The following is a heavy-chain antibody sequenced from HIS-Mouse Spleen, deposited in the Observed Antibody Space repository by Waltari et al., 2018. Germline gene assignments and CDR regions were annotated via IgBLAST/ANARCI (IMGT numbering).Heavy chain of an antibody. CDR3: AREIPYSSSWYDWYFDL. D-gene: IGHD6-13*01. V-gene: IGHV4-39*07. J-gene: IGHJ2*01. Sequence: QLQLQESGPGLVQPSETLSLTCTVSVGSISSLSYYWGWLRQPPGKGLEWIGSIYYSGSTYYNTSLKSRVTISVDTSKNQFSLKLSSVTAADTAVYYCAREIPYSSSWYDWYFDLWGRGTLVTVSS. CDR1: VGSISSLSYY. CDR2: IYYSGST.